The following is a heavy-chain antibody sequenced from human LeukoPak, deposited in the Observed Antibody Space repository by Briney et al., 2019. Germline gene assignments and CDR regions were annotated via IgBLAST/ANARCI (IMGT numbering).Heavy chain of an antibody. V-gene: IGHV4-39*07. D-gene: IGHD5-18*01. J-gene: IGHJ4*02. CDR2: IYFSGRT. CDR3: AREFGEDTAFDL. CDR1: GDSIDSTRYY. Sequence: SETLSLTCAVSGDSIDSTRYYSGWIRQPPGKGLELIGSIYFSGRTYNNPSLKRRVTISVETSKKQFSLKLSSVTAADTAVYYCAREFGEDTAFDLWGQGTLGPVSS.